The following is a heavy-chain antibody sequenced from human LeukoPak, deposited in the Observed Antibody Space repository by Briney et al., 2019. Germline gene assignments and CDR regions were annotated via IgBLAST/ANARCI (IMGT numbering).Heavy chain of an antibody. Sequence: SETLSLTCTVSGGSISSYYWSWIRQPPGKGLEWIGYIYYSGSTNYNPSLKGRVTISVDTSKNQFSLKLSSVTAADTAVYYCARRDGYSHAFDIWGQGTMVTVSS. J-gene: IGHJ3*02. CDR3: ARRDGYSHAFDI. CDR2: IYYSGST. V-gene: IGHV4-59*08. CDR1: GGSISSYY. D-gene: IGHD5-24*01.